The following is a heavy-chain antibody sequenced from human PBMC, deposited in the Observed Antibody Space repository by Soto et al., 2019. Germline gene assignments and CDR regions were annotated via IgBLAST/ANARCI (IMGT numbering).Heavy chain of an antibody. D-gene: IGHD2-15*01. J-gene: IGHJ4*02. CDR2: IMPIFAAP. V-gene: IGHV1-69*06. Sequence: QVQLLQSGAEVKKPGSSVKVSCKASGGTISTNVISWVRQAPGQGLEWMGEIMPIFAAPNNAQKFQGRLTITADTSTTTVYMELSSLTSEATAVYFCATGARYCSGGSCYPDDWGQGTLVIVSS. CDR3: ATGARYCSGGSCYPDD. CDR1: GGTISTNV.